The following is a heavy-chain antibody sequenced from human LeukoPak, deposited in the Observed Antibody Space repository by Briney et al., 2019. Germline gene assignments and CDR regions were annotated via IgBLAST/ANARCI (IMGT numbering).Heavy chain of an antibody. D-gene: IGHD5-12*01. J-gene: IGHJ2*01. V-gene: IGHV3-23*01. CDR3: AKERRAYDPWYFDL. Sequence: GGSLRLSCVASGFTFNNYAMSWVRQAPGQGLEWVSAISGGGSTSYADSAKGRFTISRDNSQDTLSLQMNSLRVEDTAVYYCAKERRAYDPWYFDLWGRGTLVTVSS. CDR2: ISGGGST. CDR1: GFTFNNYA.